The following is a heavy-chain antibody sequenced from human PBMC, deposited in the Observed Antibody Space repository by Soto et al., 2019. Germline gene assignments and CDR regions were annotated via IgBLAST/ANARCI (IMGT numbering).Heavy chain of an antibody. CDR3: ASEFDFWSGTWDYYYYGMDG. V-gene: IGHV1-18*04. CDR1: GYTFTSYG. J-gene: IGHJ6*02. CDR2: LSAYNGNT. Sequence: QVQLVQSGAEVKKPGASVKVSCKASGYTFTSYGISWVRQAPGQGLEWMGWLSAYNGNTNYAQKLQGRVTMTTDTSTSTAYMELRSLRSDDTAVYYCASEFDFWSGTWDYYYYGMDGWGQGTTVTVSS. D-gene: IGHD3-3*01.